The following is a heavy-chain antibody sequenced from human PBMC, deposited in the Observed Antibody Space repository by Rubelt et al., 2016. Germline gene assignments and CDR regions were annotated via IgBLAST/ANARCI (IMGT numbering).Heavy chain of an antibody. CDR3: ARESSSGWYIDY. D-gene: IGHD6-19*01. CDR1: GYTFTGYY. J-gene: IGHJ4*02. V-gene: IGHV1-2*06. Sequence: QVQLVQSGAEVKKPGASVKVSCKASGYTFTGYYMHWVRQAPGQGLEWVGRINPNSGGTNYAQNFQGRVTMTRDTSITTAYMELGRLRSDDTAVFYCARESSSGWYIDYWGQGTLVTVSS. CDR2: INPNSGGT.